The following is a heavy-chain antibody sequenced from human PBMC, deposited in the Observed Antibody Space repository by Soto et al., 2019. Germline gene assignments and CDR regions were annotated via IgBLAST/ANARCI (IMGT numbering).Heavy chain of an antibody. Sequence: XGSLRLSCESSVFTFGSYEVNCVRHSPGKGLEWVSHTSGSGSTIYYADFLKGRFTIYRDNAKNSLYLQMNSLRAEDTAVYYCVRGSRDYYASSGFEYWGQGTLVSVSS. CDR1: VFTFGSYE. D-gene: IGHD3-22*01. V-gene: IGHV3-48*03. J-gene: IGHJ4*02. CDR3: VRGSRDYYASSGFEY. CDR2: TSGSGSTI.